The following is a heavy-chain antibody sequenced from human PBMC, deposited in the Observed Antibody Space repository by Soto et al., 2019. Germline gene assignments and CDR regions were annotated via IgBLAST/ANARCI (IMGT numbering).Heavy chain of an antibody. CDR2: IIPIFGTA. V-gene: IGHV1-69*06. Sequence: ASVKVSCRASGGTFSSYAISWVRQAPGQGLEWMGGIIPIFGTANYAQKFQGRVTITADKSTSTAYMELSSLRSEDTAVYYCARDFLSVAGLYSYGMDVCGQVTTVTVSS. CDR1: GGTFSSYA. D-gene: IGHD6-19*01. J-gene: IGHJ6*02. CDR3: ARDFLSVAGLYSYGMDV.